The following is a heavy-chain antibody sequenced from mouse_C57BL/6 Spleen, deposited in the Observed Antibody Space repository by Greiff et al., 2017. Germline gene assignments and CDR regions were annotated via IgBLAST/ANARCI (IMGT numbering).Heavy chain of an antibody. CDR1: GYTFTSYW. D-gene: IGHD1-1*01. CDR2: IDPSDSYP. J-gene: IGHJ2*01. CDR3: ARRYDGSSPDY. Sequence: QVQLQQPGAELVKPGASVKLSCKASGYTFTSYWTQWGKQRPGQGLEWIGEIDPSDSYPTYNQKFKGKATLTVDTSSSTAYMQLRSLTSEDAAVYYCARRYDGSSPDYWGKGTTLTFSS. V-gene: IGHV1-50*01.